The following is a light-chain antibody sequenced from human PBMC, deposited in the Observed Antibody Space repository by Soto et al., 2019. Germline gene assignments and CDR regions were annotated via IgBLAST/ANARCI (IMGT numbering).Light chain of an antibody. V-gene: IGKV1-5*03. CDR1: QSISSW. Sequence: DIQMTQSPSTLSASVGDRVTITCRASQSISSWLAWYQQKPGKAPKLLIYKASSLESGVPSRFSGSGSGTEFTLTISSLPPDDFATYSCQQYNSYSRTFGQGTKVEIK. CDR3: QQYNSYSRT. J-gene: IGKJ1*01. CDR2: KAS.